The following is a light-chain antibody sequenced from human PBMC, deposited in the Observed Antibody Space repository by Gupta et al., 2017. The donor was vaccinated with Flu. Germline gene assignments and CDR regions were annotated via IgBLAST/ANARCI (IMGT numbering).Light chain of an antibody. V-gene: IGLV1-47*01. J-gene: IGLJ2*01. Sequence: VYWYQQRPGAAPKLIIYKSNQRPSGVPDRFSGSKNGTSAALAISGLRAEDEAEYYCATWDDSRSAVVFGGGTKLTVL. CDR3: ATWDDSRSAVV. CDR2: KSN.